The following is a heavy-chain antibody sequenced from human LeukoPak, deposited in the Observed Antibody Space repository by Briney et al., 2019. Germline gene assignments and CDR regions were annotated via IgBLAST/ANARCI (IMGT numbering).Heavy chain of an antibody. D-gene: IGHD3-3*01. CDR1: GFTCSSYW. CDR2: IKQDGSEK. CDR3: AREDYDFWSGYYTKACDI. Sequence: GGSLRLSCVASGFTCSSYWMSWVRQAPGKGLEWVANIKQDGSEKYYVDSVKGRFTISRDNAKNSLYLQMNSLRAKDTAVYYCAREDYDFWSGYYTKACDIWGQGTMVTVSS. V-gene: IGHV3-7*05. J-gene: IGHJ3*02.